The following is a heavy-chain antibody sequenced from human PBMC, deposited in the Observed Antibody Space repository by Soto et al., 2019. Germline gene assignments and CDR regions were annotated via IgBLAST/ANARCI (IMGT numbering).Heavy chain of an antibody. V-gene: IGHV1-46*03. CDR3: ARSYSGRHDYYFDY. J-gene: IGHJ4*02. CDR2: INPSGGST. Sequence: EASVEVSCTASGYTITSYYMHWVRQAPGQGLEWMGIINPSGGSTSYAQKFQGRVTMTRDTSTSTVYMELSSLRSEDTAVYYCARSYSGRHDYYFDYWGQGTLVTVSS. D-gene: IGHD1-26*01. CDR1: GYTITSYY.